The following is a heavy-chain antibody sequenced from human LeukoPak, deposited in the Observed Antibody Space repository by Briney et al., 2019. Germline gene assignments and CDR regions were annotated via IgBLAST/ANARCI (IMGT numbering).Heavy chain of an antibody. CDR2: IYHSETT. CDR3: GRPNPDSSGYYGSFDP. CDR1: GGSISSSSDY. D-gene: IGHD3-22*01. Sequence: YPSQTLSLTCSVSGGSISSSSDYWGWVRQPPGRGLEWIGSIYHSETTYYNPSLKSRVIISVDTSKNQFSLKLNSVTAADTAVYYCGRPNPDSSGYYGSFDPWGQGILVTVSS. J-gene: IGHJ5*02. V-gene: IGHV4-39*01.